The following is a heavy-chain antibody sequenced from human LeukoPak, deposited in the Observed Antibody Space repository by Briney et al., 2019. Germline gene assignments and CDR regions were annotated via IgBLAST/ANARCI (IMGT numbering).Heavy chain of an antibody. CDR2: MYYTGSS. J-gene: IGHJ3*02. Sequence: SETLSLTCTVPGGSINRYYWSWIRQPPGKGLEWIGYMYYTGSSNYNPSLKSRVTISVDTSKNQFSLKLSSVTAADTAVYYCAKLIQWSDTFDIWGQGTMVTVSS. CDR1: GGSINRYY. CDR3: AKLIQWSDTFDI. D-gene: IGHD2-15*01. V-gene: IGHV4-59*08.